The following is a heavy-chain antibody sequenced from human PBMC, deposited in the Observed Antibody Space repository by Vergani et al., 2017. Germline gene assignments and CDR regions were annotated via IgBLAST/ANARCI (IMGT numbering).Heavy chain of an antibody. CDR1: GYSFTRYW. Sequence: VQLVQSGAEVKKPGESLTISCKGSGYSFTRYWIGWVRQMPGKGLEGMGIIYPGDSDTRYSPSFKGQVTISADKSISTAYLQWSSLKASDTAMYYCARNGGRVGAYFDYWGQGTLVTVSS. V-gene: IGHV5-51*01. J-gene: IGHJ4*02. D-gene: IGHD1-26*01. CDR2: IYPGDSDT. CDR3: ARNGGRVGAYFDY.